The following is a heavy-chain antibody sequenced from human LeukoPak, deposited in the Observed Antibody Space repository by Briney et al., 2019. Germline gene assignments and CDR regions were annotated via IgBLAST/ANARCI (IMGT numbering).Heavy chain of an antibody. V-gene: IGHV1-3*01. Sequence: ASVKVSCKASAYTFTSYGITWVRQAPGQGLEWMGWINAGNGNTKYSQKFQGRVTITRDTSASTAYMELSSLRSEGTAVYYCARMVASYFDYWGQGTLVTVSS. J-gene: IGHJ4*02. D-gene: IGHD2-8*01. CDR1: AYTFTSYG. CDR3: ARMVASYFDY. CDR2: INAGNGNT.